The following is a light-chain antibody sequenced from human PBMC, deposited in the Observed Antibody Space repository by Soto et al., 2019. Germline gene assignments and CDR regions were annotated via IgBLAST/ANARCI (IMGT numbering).Light chain of an antibody. Sequence: QSALTQPASVSGSPGQSITISCTGTSSDVGAYDFVSWYQQEPGKAPKLVIYDVNNRPSGVSNRFSGSKSGNTASLTISGLQAEDEADYYCKSYTNRPTPCVFGGGTQLTVL. CDR3: KSYTNRPTPCV. CDR1: SSDVGAYDF. CDR2: DVN. V-gene: IGLV2-14*01. J-gene: IGLJ3*02.